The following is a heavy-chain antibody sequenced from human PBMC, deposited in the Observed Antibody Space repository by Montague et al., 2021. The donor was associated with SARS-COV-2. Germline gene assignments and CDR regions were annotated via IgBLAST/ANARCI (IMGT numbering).Heavy chain of an antibody. CDR2: ISSSGSTI. J-gene: IGHJ4*02. CDR3: ARSRATRFWASCFDY. Sequence: SLRLSCAASGFTFSSYEMNWVRQAPGKGLEWVSYISSSGSTIYYADSVKGRFTISRDNAKNSLYLQMNSLRAEDTAVYYCARSRATRFWASCFDYWGQGTLVTVSS. D-gene: IGHD3-9*01. V-gene: IGHV3-48*03. CDR1: GFTFSSYE.